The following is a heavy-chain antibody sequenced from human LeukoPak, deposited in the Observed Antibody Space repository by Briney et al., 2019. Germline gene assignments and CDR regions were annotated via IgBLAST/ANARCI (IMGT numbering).Heavy chain of an antibody. CDR3: AREAGKKSDYYDSSGYYLGGVGY. CDR1: GGSISSSSYY. Sequence: SETLSLTCTVSGGSISSSSYYWGWIRQPPGKGLEWIGSIYYSGSTYYNPSLKSRVTISVDTSKNQFSLKLSSVTAADTAVYYCAREAGKKSDYYDSSGYYLGGVGYWGQGTLVTVSS. J-gene: IGHJ4*02. CDR2: IYYSGST. V-gene: IGHV4-39*07. D-gene: IGHD3-22*01.